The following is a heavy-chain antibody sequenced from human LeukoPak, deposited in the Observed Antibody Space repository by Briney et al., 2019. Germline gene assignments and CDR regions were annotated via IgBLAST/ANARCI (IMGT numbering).Heavy chain of an antibody. D-gene: IGHD3-22*01. CDR3: ARVIGVVGYYYYYGMDV. Sequence: GGSLRLSCAASGFTFSSYEMNWVRQAPGKGLEWVSYISSSGITIYCADSVKGRFAISRDDARDSLYLQMNGLRAEDTAVYYCARVIGVVGYYYYYGMDVWGQGTTVTVSS. J-gene: IGHJ6*02. CDR1: GFTFSSYE. V-gene: IGHV3-48*03. CDR2: ISSSGITI.